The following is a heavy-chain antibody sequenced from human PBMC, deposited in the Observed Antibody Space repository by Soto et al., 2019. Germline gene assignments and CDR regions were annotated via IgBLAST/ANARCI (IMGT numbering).Heavy chain of an antibody. Sequence: QVQLAESGGGVVQPGRSLRLSCAASGFTFSSYGMHWVRQAPGKGLEWVAVIWYDGSNKYYADSVKGRFTISRDNSKNTLYLQMNSLRAEDTAVYYCARENGDYYYYYMDVWGKGTTVTVSS. CDR2: IWYDGSNK. CDR3: ARENGDYYYYYMDV. V-gene: IGHV3-33*01. CDR1: GFTFSSYG. J-gene: IGHJ6*03. D-gene: IGHD3-16*01.